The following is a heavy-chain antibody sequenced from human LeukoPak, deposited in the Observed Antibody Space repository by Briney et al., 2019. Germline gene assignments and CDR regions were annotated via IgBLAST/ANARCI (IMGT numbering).Heavy chain of an antibody. J-gene: IGHJ3*02. CDR1: GFTFSAYW. CDR3: ARGGYYGSGSDYAFDI. V-gene: IGHV3-7*03. Sequence: GGSLRLSCAASGFTFSAYWMNWVRQAPGKGLEWVANIKQDGSEKYYVDSVKGRFTISRDNAKNSLYLQMNSLRAEDTAVYYCARGGYYGSGSDYAFDIWGQGTMVTVSS. D-gene: IGHD3-10*01. CDR2: IKQDGSEK.